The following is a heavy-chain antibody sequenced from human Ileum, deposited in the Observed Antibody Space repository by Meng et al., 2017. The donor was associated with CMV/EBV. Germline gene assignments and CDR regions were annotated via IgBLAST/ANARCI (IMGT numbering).Heavy chain of an antibody. J-gene: IGHJ4*02. CDR3: ARVWGIAVRPLDY. V-gene: IGHV4-30-4*01. CDR2: IHDSGST. CDR1: GDAISRGHYY. Sequence: QGQLQDAAPGLVRPSQTLSLTCTVCGDAISRGHYYWSWIRQTPGKGLEWIGHIHDSGSTYYNPSLQSRVTISVDTSKNQFSLKLSSVTAADTAVYYCARVWGIAVRPLDYWGQGTLVTVSS. D-gene: IGHD6-6*01.